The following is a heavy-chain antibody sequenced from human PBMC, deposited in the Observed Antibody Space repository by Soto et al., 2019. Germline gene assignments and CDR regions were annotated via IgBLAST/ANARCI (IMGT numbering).Heavy chain of an antibody. V-gene: IGHV4-4*07. J-gene: IGHJ4*02. D-gene: IGHD5-18*01. CDR1: GGSISSYY. Sequence: SETLSLTCTVSGGSISSYYWSWIRQPAGKGLEWIGRIYTSGSTNYNPSLKSRVTMSVDTSKNQFSLKLSSVTAADTAVYYCARAPNYSYRSGSYFDYWGQGTLVTVSS. CDR2: IYTSGST. CDR3: ARAPNYSYRSGSYFDY.